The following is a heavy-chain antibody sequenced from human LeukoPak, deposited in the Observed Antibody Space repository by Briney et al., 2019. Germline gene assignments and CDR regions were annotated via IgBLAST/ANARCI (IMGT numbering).Heavy chain of an antibody. Sequence: SETLSLTCSVSGYSISSGNYWGWIRLPPGKGLQWIGSIYHSGSTYYNPSLKSRVTISVDTSKNQFSLKLSSVTAADTAVYYCARPGIAAAVYWYFDLWGRGTLVTVSS. J-gene: IGHJ2*01. CDR3: ARPGIAAAVYWYFDL. CDR1: GYSISSGNY. CDR2: IYHSGST. D-gene: IGHD6-13*01. V-gene: IGHV4-38-2*01.